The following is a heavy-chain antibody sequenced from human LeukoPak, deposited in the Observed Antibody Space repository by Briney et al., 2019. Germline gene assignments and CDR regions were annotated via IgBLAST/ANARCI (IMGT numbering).Heavy chain of an antibody. CDR1: GFTFSSYG. CDR2: ISGSGGST. J-gene: IGHJ6*03. Sequence: GGSLRLSCAASGFTFSSYGMSWVRQAPGKGLEWVSAISGSGGSTYYADSVKGRFTISRDNSKNTLYLQMNSLRAEDTAVYYCAKDRMVRGVAYSGYYMDVWGKGTTVTVSS. V-gene: IGHV3-23*01. D-gene: IGHD3-10*01. CDR3: AKDRMVRGVAYSGYYMDV.